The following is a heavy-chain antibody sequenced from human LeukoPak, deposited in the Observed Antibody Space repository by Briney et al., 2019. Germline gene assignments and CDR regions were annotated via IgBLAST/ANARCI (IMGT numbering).Heavy chain of an antibody. D-gene: IGHD3-22*01. CDR2: IIPIFGTA. J-gene: IGHJ1*01. CDR1: GGTFSSYA. V-gene: IGHV1-69*05. CDR3: ARDLLLSYDKLEYFQH. Sequence: GASVKVSCKASGGTFSSYAISWVRQAPGQGLEWMGRIIPIFGTANYAQKFQGRVTITTDESTSTAYMELSSLRSEDTAVYYCARDLLLSYDKLEYFQHWGQGTLVTVSS.